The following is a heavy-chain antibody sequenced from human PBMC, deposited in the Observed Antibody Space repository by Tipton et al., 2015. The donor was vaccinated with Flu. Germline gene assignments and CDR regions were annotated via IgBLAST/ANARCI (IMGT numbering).Heavy chain of an antibody. Sequence: SLRLSCAASGFNFNNYAMSWIRQAPGKGLEWVAGISDSGSSTFYADSVKGRFTISRDNAKNTLYLQVSSLRAEDTAVYYCAKDQSTLFGIFILYYFDRWGQGTLVTVSS. V-gene: IGHV3-23*01. CDR1: GFNFNNYA. CDR2: ISDSGSST. J-gene: IGHJ4*02. CDR3: AKDQSTLFGIFILYYFDR. D-gene: IGHD3-3*01.